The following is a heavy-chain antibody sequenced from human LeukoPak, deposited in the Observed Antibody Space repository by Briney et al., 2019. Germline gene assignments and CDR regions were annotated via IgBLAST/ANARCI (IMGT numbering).Heavy chain of an antibody. D-gene: IGHD4-17*01. Sequence: PSETLSLTCAVSGGSFSGYYWSWIRQPPGKGLEWIGEINHSGSTNYNPSLKSRVTISADTSKNQFSLKLSSVTTADTAVYYCARYGAVTTNFDYWGQGTLVTVSS. CDR3: ARYGAVTTNFDY. CDR2: INHSGST. CDR1: GGSFSGYY. V-gene: IGHV4-34*01. J-gene: IGHJ4*02.